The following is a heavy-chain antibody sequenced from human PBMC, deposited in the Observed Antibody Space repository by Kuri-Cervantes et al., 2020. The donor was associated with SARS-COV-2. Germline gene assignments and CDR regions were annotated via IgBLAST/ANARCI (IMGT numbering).Heavy chain of an antibody. CDR3: VRDRYYDSSGPMIDY. D-gene: IGHD3-22*01. J-gene: IGHJ4*02. CDR2: IWYDGSNK. Sequence: GESLKISCAASGFTFSSYGMHWVRQAPGKGLEWVAVIWYDGSNKYYADSVKGRFTISRDNSKNTLYLQMNSLRAEDTAVYYCVRDRYYDSSGPMIDYWGQGTLVTVSS. V-gene: IGHV3-33*01. CDR1: GFTFSSYG.